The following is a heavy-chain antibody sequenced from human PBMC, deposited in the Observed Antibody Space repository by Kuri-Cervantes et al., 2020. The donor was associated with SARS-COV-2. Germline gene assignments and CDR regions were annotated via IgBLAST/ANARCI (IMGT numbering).Heavy chain of an antibody. V-gene: IGHV3-73*01. D-gene: IGHD5-18*01. J-gene: IGHJ4*02. CDR3: AKGSLVGYSRTDY. Sequence: GESLKISCAASGFTFSGSAMHWVRQASGKGLEWVGRIRSKANSYATAYAASVKGRFTISRDDSKNTAYLQMNSLRAEDTAVYYCAKGSLVGYSRTDYWGQGTLVTVSS. CDR2: IRSKANSYAT. CDR1: GFTFSGSA.